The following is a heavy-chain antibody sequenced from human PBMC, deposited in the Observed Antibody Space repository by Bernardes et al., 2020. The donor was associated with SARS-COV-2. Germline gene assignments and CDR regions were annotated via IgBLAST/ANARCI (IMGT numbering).Heavy chain of an antibody. J-gene: IGHJ6*02. CDR3: AKDMRGLTTWIYNDYYYGMDV. Sequence: GGSLRLSCAASGFTFSSYWMHWVRQAPGKGLVWVSRINSDGSSTSYADSVKGRFTISRDNAKNTLYLQMNSLRAEDTAVYYCAKDMRGLTTWIYNDYYYGMDVWGQGTTVTVSS. CDR1: GFTFSSYW. V-gene: IGHV3-74*01. D-gene: IGHD3-10*01. CDR2: INSDGSST.